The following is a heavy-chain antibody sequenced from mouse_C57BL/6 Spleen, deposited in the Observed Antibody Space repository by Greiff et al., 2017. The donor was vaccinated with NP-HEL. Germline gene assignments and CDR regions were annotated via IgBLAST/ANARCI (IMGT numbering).Heavy chain of an antibody. CDR1: GYTFTSYW. CDR2: IDPSDSYT. J-gene: IGHJ4*01. D-gene: IGHD1-1*02. Sequence: QVQLKQPGAELVMPGASVKLSCKASGYTFTSYWMHWVKQRPGQGLEWIGEIDPSDSYTNYNQKFKGKSTLTVDKSSSTAYMQLSSLTSEDSAVYYCARRGGGEAMDYWGQGTSVTVSS. CDR3: ARRGGGEAMDY. V-gene: IGHV1-69*01.